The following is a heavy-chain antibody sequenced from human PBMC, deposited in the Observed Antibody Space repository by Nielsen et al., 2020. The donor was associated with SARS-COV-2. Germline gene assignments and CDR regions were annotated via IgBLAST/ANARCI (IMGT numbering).Heavy chain of an antibody. CDR1: GFTFSNAW. CDR3: TTADKAAAGTRGY. V-gene: IGHV3-15*01. CDR2: IKSKTDGGTT. Sequence: GESLKISCAASGFTFSNAWMSWVRQAPGKGLEWVGRIKSKTDGGTTDYAAPVKGRFTISRDDSKNTLYLQMNSLKTEDTSVYYCTTADKAAAGTRGYWGQGTLVTVSS. J-gene: IGHJ4*02. D-gene: IGHD6-13*01.